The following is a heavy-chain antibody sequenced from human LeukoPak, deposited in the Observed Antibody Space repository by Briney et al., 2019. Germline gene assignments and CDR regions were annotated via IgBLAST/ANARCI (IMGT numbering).Heavy chain of an antibody. Sequence: GGSLRLSCAASGFTFSTYTMNWVRQAPGKGLEWVSSISSSSTYIYYADSVKGRFTISRDNAKNPLYLQMNSLRAEDTAVYYCASARYSENWGQETLVTVSS. J-gene: IGHJ4*02. CDR3: ASARYSEN. CDR2: ISSSSTYI. V-gene: IGHV3-21*01. CDR1: GFTFSTYT. D-gene: IGHD1-26*01.